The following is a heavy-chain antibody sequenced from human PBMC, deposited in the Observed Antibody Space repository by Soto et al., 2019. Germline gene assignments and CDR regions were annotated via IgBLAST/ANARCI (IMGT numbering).Heavy chain of an antibody. J-gene: IGHJ6*02. V-gene: IGHV3-53*04. Sequence: EVQLVESGGGLVQPGGSLRLSCAASGFTVSSNYMSWVRQAPGKGLEWVSVIYSGGSTYYADSVKGRFTISRHNSKNPLYLQMNSLRAEDTAVYYCARVVRDYYYGMDVWGQGTTVTVSS. CDR2: IYSGGST. CDR1: GFTVSSNY. CDR3: ARVVRDYYYGMDV.